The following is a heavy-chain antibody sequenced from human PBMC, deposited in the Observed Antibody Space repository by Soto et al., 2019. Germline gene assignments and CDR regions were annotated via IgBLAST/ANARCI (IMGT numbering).Heavy chain of an antibody. CDR1: GGSISSSSYY. V-gene: IGHV4-39*01. CDR3: ASRLRSGYCSGGTCNNGFGP. Sequence: SETLSLTCTVSGGSISSSSYYWGWIRQPAGKGLEWIGSIYYSGSSFYNPSLKSRLTISVDTSKNQFSLKLSSVTAADTAVYYCASRLRSGYCSGGTCNNGFGPWGQGTLVTVSS. CDR2: IYYSGSS. J-gene: IGHJ5*02. D-gene: IGHD2-15*01.